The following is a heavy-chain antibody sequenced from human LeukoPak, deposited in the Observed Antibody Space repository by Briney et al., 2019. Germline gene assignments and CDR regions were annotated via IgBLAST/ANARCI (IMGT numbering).Heavy chain of an antibody. CDR1: GFTFSSYA. V-gene: IGHV3-30-3*01. CDR2: ISYDGSNK. Sequence: PGGSLRLSCAASGFTFSSYAMHWVRQAPGKGLEWVAVISYDGSNKYYADSVKGRFTISRDNSKNTLYLQMNSLSAEDTAVYYCARGGEWGEDIVVVPAAISYYYYYYMDVWGKGTTVTVSS. CDR3: ARGGEWGEDIVVVPAAISYYYYYYMDV. D-gene: IGHD2-2*01. J-gene: IGHJ6*03.